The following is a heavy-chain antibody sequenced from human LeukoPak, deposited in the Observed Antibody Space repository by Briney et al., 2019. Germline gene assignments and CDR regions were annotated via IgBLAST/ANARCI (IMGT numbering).Heavy chain of an antibody. CDR3: ARDLRYCSGGSCNDY. D-gene: IGHD2-15*01. V-gene: IGHV1-69*13. J-gene: IGHJ4*02. Sequence: GASVKVSCKASGGTFSSYAISWVRQAPGQGLEWMGGIIPIFGTANYAQKFQGRVTITADESTSTAYMELSSLRSEDTAVYYCARDLRYCSGGSCNDYWGQGTLVTVSS. CDR2: IIPIFGTA. CDR1: GGTFSSYA.